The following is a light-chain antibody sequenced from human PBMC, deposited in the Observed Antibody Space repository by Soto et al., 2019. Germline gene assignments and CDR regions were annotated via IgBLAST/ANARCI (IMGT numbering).Light chain of an antibody. CDR3: CSYAGSSSSI. J-gene: IGLJ1*01. Sequence: QSALTQPASVSGSPGQSITISCSGTSSDVGTYNLVSWYQQYPGKAPRLMIYEVTKRPSGVSNRFSGSKSGNTASLTISGLQPEDEAYYYCCSYAGSSSSIFGTGTKLTVL. V-gene: IGLV2-23*02. CDR2: EVT. CDR1: SSDVGTYNL.